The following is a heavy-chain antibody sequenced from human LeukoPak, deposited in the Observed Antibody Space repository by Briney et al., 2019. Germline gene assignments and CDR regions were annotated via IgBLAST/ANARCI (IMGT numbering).Heavy chain of an antibody. D-gene: IGHD3-22*01. V-gene: IGHV4-34*01. CDR1: GGSFSGYY. Sequence: SETLSLTCAVYGGSFSGYYWSWIRQPPGKGLEWIGEINHSGSTNYNPSLKSRVTISVDTSKNQFSLKLSSVTAADTAVYYCARDVDSSVFDYWGQGTLVTVSS. CDR3: ARDVDSSVFDY. J-gene: IGHJ4*02. CDR2: INHSGST.